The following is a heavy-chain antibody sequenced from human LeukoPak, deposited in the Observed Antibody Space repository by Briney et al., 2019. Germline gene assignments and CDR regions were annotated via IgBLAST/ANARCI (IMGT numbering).Heavy chain of an antibody. CDR3: TRDPIAAAASGGDN. J-gene: IGHJ4*02. CDR2: ITSRSSYM. D-gene: IGHD6-13*01. V-gene: IGHV3-21*01. Sequence: GGSLRLSCEASGFXFSDYSINWVRQAPGKGLEWISSITSRSSYMYYGDSVKGRFTISRDNAKNSLYLQMNSLRAEDTAVYYCTRDPIAAAASGGDNWGQGTLVTVSS. CDR1: GFXFSDYS.